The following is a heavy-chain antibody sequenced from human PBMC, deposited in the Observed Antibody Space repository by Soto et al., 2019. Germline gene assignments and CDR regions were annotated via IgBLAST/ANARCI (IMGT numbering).Heavy chain of an antibody. CDR3: ARGSSSWENYYFYGLDV. J-gene: IGHJ6*02. D-gene: IGHD6-13*01. V-gene: IGHV1-3*01. Sequence: QVQLVQSGAEVKKPGASVKVSCKASGYSFTNHGIHWVRQAPGQRPEWMGWISAGNGQTKYSQRFQGRVTITRDTSATTAHMDLSSLTSEDTGVYYCARGSSSWENYYFYGLDVWGQGTTVTVSS. CDR2: ISAGNGQT. CDR1: GYSFTNHG.